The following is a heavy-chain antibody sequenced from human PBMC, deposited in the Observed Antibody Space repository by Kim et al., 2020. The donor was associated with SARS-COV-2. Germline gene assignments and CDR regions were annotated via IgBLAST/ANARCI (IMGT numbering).Heavy chain of an antibody. CDR2: INPNSGGT. D-gene: IGHD2-15*01. CDR3: ARDPRSCSGGSCYSRAWFDP. V-gene: IGHV1-2*06. CDR1: GYTFTGYY. J-gene: IGHJ5*02. Sequence: ASVKVSCKASGYTFTGYYMHWVRQAPGQGLEWMGRINPNSGGTNYAQKFQGRVTMTRDTSISTAYMELSRLRSDDTAVYYCARDPRSCSGGSCYSRAWFDPWGQGTLGTVSS.